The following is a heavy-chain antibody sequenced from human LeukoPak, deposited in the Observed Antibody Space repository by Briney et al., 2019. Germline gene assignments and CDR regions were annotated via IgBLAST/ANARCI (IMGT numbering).Heavy chain of an antibody. D-gene: IGHD2-2*01. V-gene: IGHV1-69*13. CDR1: GGTFSSYA. J-gene: IGHJ4*02. CDR2: IIPIFGTA. Sequence: SVKVSCKASGGTFSSYAISWVRQAPGQGLEWMGGIIPIFGTANYAQKFQGRVTITADGSTSTAYMELSSLRSEDTAVYYCARNTLGYCSSTSCPWRSYFDYWGQGTLVTVSS. CDR3: ARNTLGYCSSTSCPWRSYFDY.